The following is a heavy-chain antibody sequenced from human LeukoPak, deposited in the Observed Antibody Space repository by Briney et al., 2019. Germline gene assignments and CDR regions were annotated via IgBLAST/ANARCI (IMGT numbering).Heavy chain of an antibody. CDR3: ARDDDDYSNSGPLDY. J-gene: IGHJ4*02. CDR2: ISSGSRTI. D-gene: IGHD4-11*01. CDR1: GSTFSSYS. Sequence: GGSLRLSCAASGSTFSSYSMNWVRQAPGKGLEWVSYISSGSRTIYYADSVKGRFTISRDNAKNSLYLQMNRLRAEDTAVYFCARDDDDYSNSGPLDYWGQGTLVTVSS. V-gene: IGHV3-48*01.